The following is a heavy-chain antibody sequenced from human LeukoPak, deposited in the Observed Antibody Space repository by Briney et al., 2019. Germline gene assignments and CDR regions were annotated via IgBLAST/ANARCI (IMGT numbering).Heavy chain of an antibody. Sequence: SETLSLTCTVSGGSISSFYWNWIRQPPGKGLEWIGYIHYSGSTNYNPSLKSRVTISVDTSKNQFSLKLSSVTAADTAVYYCARGGGNYYDSSGYYSVFQHWGQGTLVTVSS. J-gene: IGHJ1*01. CDR1: GGSISSFY. CDR3: ARGGGNYYDSSGYYSVFQH. D-gene: IGHD3-22*01. CDR2: IHYSGST. V-gene: IGHV4-59*08.